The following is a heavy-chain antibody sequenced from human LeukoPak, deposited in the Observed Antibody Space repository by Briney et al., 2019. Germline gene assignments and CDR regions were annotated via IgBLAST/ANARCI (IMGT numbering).Heavy chain of an antibody. CDR3: ARQAGITPNFDY. V-gene: IGHV3-53*01. J-gene: IGHJ4*01. CDR1: EFTISSNY. D-gene: IGHD2-15*01. Sequence: GGSLKLSCAASEFTISSNYMSRVRQAPGKGLEWGSLIYSGGSTYYADSVKGQFTISRDNSKNTLYLQMNSLRAEDTAVYYCARQAGITPNFDYWGHGTLVTVSS. CDR2: IYSGGST.